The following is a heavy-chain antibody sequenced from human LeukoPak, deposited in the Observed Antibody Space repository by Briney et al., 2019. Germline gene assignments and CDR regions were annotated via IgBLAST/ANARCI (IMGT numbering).Heavy chain of an antibody. Sequence: PSETLSLTCTVSSYSISSGYYWGWIRQPPGKGLEWIGSIYHSGSTYYNPSLKSRVTISVDTSKNQFSLKLSCVTAADTAVYYCARDPIATAANEGDWFDPWGQGTLVTVSS. CDR1: SYSISSGYY. D-gene: IGHD2-2*01. CDR3: ARDPIATAANEGDWFDP. V-gene: IGHV4-38-2*02. CDR2: IYHSGST. J-gene: IGHJ5*02.